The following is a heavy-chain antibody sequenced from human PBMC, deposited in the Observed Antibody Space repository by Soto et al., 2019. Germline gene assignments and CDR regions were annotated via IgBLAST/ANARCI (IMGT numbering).Heavy chain of an antibody. J-gene: IGHJ4*02. CDR1: GLTFSSHA. V-gene: IGHV3-23*01. D-gene: IGHD3-3*01. CDR3: ANAGITIFGVVDYYFDY. CDR2: ISTSGGNT. Sequence: GGSLRLSCAASGLTFSSHAMSWVRQAPGKGLEWVSGISTSGGNTYYADSVKGRFTISRDNSKNTLYLQMNSLRAEDTAVYYCANAGITIFGVVDYYFDYWGQGTLVTVSS.